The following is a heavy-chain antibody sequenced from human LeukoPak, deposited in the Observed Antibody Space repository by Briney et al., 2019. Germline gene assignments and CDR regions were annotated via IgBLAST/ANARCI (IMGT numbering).Heavy chain of an antibody. D-gene: IGHD6-19*01. CDR3: ARDPYSSGWYADY. CDR2: ISAYNGNT. Sequence: GASVKLSCKASGYTVTSYGISWVRKPPGQGLEWMGWISAYNGNTNYAQKLQGRVTMTTDTSTSTAYMELRRVRSDDTGVYYGARDPYSSGWYADYWGQGTLVTVSS. J-gene: IGHJ4*02. V-gene: IGHV1-18*04. CDR1: GYTVTSYG.